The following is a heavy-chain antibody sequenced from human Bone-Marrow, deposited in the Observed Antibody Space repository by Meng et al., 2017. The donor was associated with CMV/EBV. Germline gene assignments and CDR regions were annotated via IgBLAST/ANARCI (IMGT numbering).Heavy chain of an antibody. Sequence: GESLKISCAASGFIVSSKCMTWVRQAPGRGLEWVSTIYDDGETYYADSVKGRFTISRDNSKNALYLQMHSLRAEDSAMYYCARAPRSTVFRGIDVWGQGNTVTFAS. J-gene: IGHJ6*02. CDR3: ARAPRSTVFRGIDV. D-gene: IGHD5/OR15-5a*01. V-gene: IGHV3-53*01. CDR2: IYDDGET. CDR1: GFIVSSKC.